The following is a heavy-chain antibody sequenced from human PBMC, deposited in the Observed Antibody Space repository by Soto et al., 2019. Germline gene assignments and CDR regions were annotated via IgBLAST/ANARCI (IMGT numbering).Heavy chain of an antibody. Sequence: XGSLILSCAASGFTLSSSWMHWVRQAPGKGLVWVSHINSDGTDTNYADSVKGRFTISRDNAKNTVYLQMNSLRAEDTAVYYCARDWSYALNYWGQESLVTVSS. V-gene: IGHV3-74*01. D-gene: IGHD3-16*01. CDR3: ARDWSYALNY. CDR1: GFTLSSSW. J-gene: IGHJ4*02. CDR2: INSDGTDT.